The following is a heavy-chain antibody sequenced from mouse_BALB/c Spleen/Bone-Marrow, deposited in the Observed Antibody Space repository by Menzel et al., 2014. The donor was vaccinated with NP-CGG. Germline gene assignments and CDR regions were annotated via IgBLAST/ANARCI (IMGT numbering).Heavy chain of an antibody. D-gene: IGHD3-3*01. CDR3: ARGRAAWFAY. Sequence: ESGPGLVKPSQSLSLTCTVTGYSITSDYAWNWIRPFPGDKLEWTGYISYSGITNYNPSLKSRISITRDTSKNQFFLQLNSVTTEDTATYYCARGRAAWFAYWGQGTLVTVSA. CDR2: ISYSGIT. CDR1: GYSITSDYA. J-gene: IGHJ3*01. V-gene: IGHV3-2*02.